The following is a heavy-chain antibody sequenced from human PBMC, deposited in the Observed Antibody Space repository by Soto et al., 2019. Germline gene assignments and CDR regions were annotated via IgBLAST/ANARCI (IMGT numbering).Heavy chain of an antibody. CDR1: GFTFSSYG. Sequence: VQLVESGGGVVQPGRSLRLSCAASGFTFSSYGMHWVRQAPGKGLEWVAVIWYDGSNKYYADSVKGRFTISRDNSNDTLYMQMNSLRAEDTAVYYCARDHHPYYDFWSGYYEYYFDYWGQGTLVTVSS. CDR3: ARDHHPYYDFWSGYYEYYFDY. V-gene: IGHV3-33*01. CDR2: IWYDGSNK. D-gene: IGHD3-3*01. J-gene: IGHJ4*02.